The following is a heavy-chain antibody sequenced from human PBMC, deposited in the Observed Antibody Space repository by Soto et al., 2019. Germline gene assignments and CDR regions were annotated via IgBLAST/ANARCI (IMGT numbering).Heavy chain of an antibody. D-gene: IGHD3-9*01. CDR3: ARKSITSYDILTGYSKTQPFDY. V-gene: IGHV4-34*01. J-gene: IGHJ4*02. CDR1: GGSFSGYY. CDR2: IDHSGST. Sequence: PSETLSLTCAVYGGSFSGYYWILIRHPPFKWLEWIGEIDHSGSTNYNPSLKSRVTISVDTSKNQFSLKLSSVTAADTAVYYCARKSITSYDILTGYSKTQPFDYWGQGTLVTVSS.